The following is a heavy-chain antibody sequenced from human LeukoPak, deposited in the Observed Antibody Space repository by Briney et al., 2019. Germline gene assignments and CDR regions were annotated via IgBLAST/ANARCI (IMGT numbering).Heavy chain of an antibody. V-gene: IGHV3-30*18. D-gene: IGHD2-15*01. Sequence: GGSLRLSCAASGFTFSSYGMHWVRQAPGKGLEWVAVISYDGSNKYYADSVKGRFTISRDNSKNTLYLQMNSLRPEDTAVYYCAKDRGGGFCSGRSCYGGDYWGQGTLVAVSS. CDR2: ISYDGSNK. CDR3: AKDRGGGFCSGRSCYGGDY. CDR1: GFTFSSYG. J-gene: IGHJ4*02.